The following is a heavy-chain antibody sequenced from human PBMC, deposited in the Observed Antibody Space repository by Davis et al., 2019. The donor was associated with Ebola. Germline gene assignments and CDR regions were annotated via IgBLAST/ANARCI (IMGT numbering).Heavy chain of an antibody. CDR1: GFNFSSHA. V-gene: IGHV3-33*01. D-gene: IGHD5-18*01. CDR2: IWYDGHNK. Sequence: GESLKISCAASGFNFSSHAMHWVRQAPGKGLEWVAVIWYDGHNKFYADSVKGRFTVSRDNSKNMLYLQMSSLGAEDTAIYYCSRESAFPADPDYSYGNDYWGQGTLVTVSS. CDR3: SRESAFPADPDYSYGNDY. J-gene: IGHJ4*02.